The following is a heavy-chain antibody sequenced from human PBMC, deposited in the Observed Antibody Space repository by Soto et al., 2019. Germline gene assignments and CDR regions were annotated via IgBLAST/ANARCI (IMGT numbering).Heavy chain of an antibody. CDR2: IWYDGSNK. CDR1: GFTFSSYG. CDR3: ARGISAGYDLGYYGMDV. Sequence: LRLSCAASGFTFSSYGMHWVRQAPGKGLEWVAVIWYDGSNKYYADSVKGRFTISRDNSKNTLYLQMNSLRAEDTAVYYCARGISAGYDLGYYGMDVWGQGTTVTVSS. D-gene: IGHD5-12*01. V-gene: IGHV3-33*01. J-gene: IGHJ6*02.